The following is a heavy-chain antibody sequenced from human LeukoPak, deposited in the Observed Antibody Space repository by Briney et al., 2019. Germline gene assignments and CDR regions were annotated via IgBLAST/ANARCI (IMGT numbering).Heavy chain of an antibody. J-gene: IGHJ4*02. Sequence: GESLKISCKGSGYSFNMYWIGWVRQMPGKGLEWMVIIYPGDSDTRYSPSFQGQVTISADKFRTAYLQRSSLKASDTAMYYCVRLITFWGYGGNTGYYFDYWGQGTLVTVSS. CDR3: VRLITFWGYGGNTGYYFDY. CDR1: GYSFNMYW. D-gene: IGHD4-23*01. CDR2: IYPGDSDT. V-gene: IGHV5-51*01.